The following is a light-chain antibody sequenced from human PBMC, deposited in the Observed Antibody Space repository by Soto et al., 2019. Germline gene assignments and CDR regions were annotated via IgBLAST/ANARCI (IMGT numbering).Light chain of an antibody. CDR3: QQHYSSPFT. CDR2: WAS. CDR1: QSVLHRSNNKKY. V-gene: IGKV4-1*01. Sequence: DIVMTQSPDSLAMSLGERATINCKSSQSVLHRSNNKKYLAWYQQKPGQPPKLLIYWASTRESGVPDRFTGSESGTECTLTLTSLQPEDVAIYYCQQHYSSPFTVGPGTRVDIK. J-gene: IGKJ3*01.